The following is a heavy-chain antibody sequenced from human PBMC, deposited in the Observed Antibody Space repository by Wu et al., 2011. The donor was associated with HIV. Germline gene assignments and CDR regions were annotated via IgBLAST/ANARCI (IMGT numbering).Heavy chain of an antibody. CDR3: ARAPFIDLRDSYYYDPSAYKFLGMDV. J-gene: IGHJ6*02. D-gene: IGHD3-22*01. CDR1: GGTFSSNA. CDR2: FIGVFGTG. V-gene: IGHV1-69*05. Sequence: QVQLVQSGAEVKKPGSSVKVSCKASGGTFSSNAISWMRQAPGQGLEWMGGFIGVFGTGIYAQKFQGRVTITTDESRSTSYMDLSGLRSEDTAIYYCARAPFIDLRDSYYYDPSAYKFLGMDVWGQGTRSPSP.